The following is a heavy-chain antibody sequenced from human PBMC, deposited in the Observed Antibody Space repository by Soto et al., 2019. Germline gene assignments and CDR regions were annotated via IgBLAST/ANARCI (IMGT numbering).Heavy chain of an antibody. Sequence: QVQLVESGGGVVQPGRSLRLSCAGSGFSFINSAMHWVRQAPGKGLEWVAFISHDGSNKYYADSVKGRFSISRDNSKNTLHLQVNDLRAEDTAVYYCARTRVGEFLADYWGQGTLVTVSS. CDR1: GFSFINSA. CDR3: ARTRVGEFLADY. CDR2: ISHDGSNK. J-gene: IGHJ4*02. D-gene: IGHD3-16*01. V-gene: IGHV3-30-3*01.